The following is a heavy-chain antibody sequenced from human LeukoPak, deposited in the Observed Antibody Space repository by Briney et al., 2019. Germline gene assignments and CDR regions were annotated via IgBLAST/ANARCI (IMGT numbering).Heavy chain of an antibody. CDR1: GYNFTTFW. CDR3: ARSGSLGTFDI. Sequence: GESLKISCKGSGYNFTTFWIGWVRQMPGKGLEWMGIIHPGDSDTRYSPSFQGQVTISADKSISTAYLQWSSLRASETAMYYCARSGSLGTFDIWGQGTLVTVSS. J-gene: IGHJ3*02. CDR2: IHPGDSDT. D-gene: IGHD1-26*01. V-gene: IGHV5-51*01.